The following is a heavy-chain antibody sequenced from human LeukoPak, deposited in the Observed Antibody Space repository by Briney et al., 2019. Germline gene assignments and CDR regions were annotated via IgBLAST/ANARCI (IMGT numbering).Heavy chain of an antibody. Sequence: GGSLRLSCTASGFTFSSYGMHWVRQAPGKGLEWVAFIWYDGSNKYYADSVKGRFTISRDNSKISLYLQMNSLRAEDTAVYYCAKDCCSGSYSFFDYWGQGALVTASS. J-gene: IGHJ4*02. CDR2: IWYDGSNK. CDR1: GFTFSSYG. D-gene: IGHD1-26*01. V-gene: IGHV3-30*02. CDR3: AKDCCSGSYSFFDY.